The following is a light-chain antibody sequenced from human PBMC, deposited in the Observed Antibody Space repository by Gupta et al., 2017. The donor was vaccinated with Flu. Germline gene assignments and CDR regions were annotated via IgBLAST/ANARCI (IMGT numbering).Light chain of an antibody. V-gene: IGLV3-25*03. CDR3: QSEDRTSTDYV. CDR1: ALKKQY. J-gene: IGLJ1*01. Sequence: GQMASTTCSGEALKKQYVYWLQQKPRHAHELLIYKNTGSASGLAERFAATGAGTTVTLTISGEKAEDAADYYSQSEDRTSTDYVFGTGTKVTVL. CDR2: KNT.